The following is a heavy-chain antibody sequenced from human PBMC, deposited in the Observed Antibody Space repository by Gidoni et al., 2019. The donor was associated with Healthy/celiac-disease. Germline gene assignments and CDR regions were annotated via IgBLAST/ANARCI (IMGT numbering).Heavy chain of an antibody. CDR3: ARRGYSYAAFWY. Sequence: QVQLQQWGAGLLTPSETLSLTCAVYGGSFSGYYWSWIRQPPGKGLEWIGEINHSGSTNYNPARKSRVTISVDTSKNQFSLKLSSVTAADTAVYYCARRGYSYAAFWYWGQGTLVTVSS. CDR2: INHSGST. CDR1: GGSFSGYY. J-gene: IGHJ4*02. V-gene: IGHV4-34*01. D-gene: IGHD5-18*01.